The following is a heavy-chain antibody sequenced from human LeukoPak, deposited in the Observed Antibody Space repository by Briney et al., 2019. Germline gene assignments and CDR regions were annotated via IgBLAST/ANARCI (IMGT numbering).Heavy chain of an antibody. D-gene: IGHD3-10*01. V-gene: IGHV4-59*01. CDR3: AELWFGESKQPRTDY. CDR1: GGSISSYY. CDR2: IYYSGST. J-gene: IGHJ4*02. Sequence: SETLSLTCTVSGGSISSYYWSWIRQPPGKGLEWIGYIYYSGSTNYNPSLKSRVTISVDTSKNQFSLKLSSVTAADTAVYYCAELWFGESKQPRTDYWGQGTLVTVSS.